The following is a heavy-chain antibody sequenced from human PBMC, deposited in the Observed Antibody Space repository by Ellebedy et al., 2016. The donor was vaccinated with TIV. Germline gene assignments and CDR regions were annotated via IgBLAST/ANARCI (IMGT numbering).Heavy chain of an antibody. D-gene: IGHD7-27*01. CDR1: GFSFSTYG. V-gene: IGHV3-21*01. CDR2: ISSGGSDI. J-gene: IGHJ3*02. Sequence: GESLKISXTASGFSFSTYGMSWVRQAPGKGLEWVSSISSGGSDIYYGDSVKGRFTISRDNAKNSLYLQMNSLRGDDSAVYYCARDLGTAWGSFDIWGQGTMVTVSS. CDR3: ARDLGTAWGSFDI.